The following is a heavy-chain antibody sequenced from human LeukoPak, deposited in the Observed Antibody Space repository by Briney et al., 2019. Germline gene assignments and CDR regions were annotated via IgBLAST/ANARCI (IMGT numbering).Heavy chain of an antibody. Sequence: GASVKVSCKASGGTFSSYAISWVRQAPGQGLEWLGGIIPIFGTANYAQKFQGRVTITADESTSTAYMELSSLRSEDTAVYYCARDGPVGATSYWGQGTLVTVSS. CDR3: ARDGPVGATSY. D-gene: IGHD1-26*01. J-gene: IGHJ4*02. CDR1: GGTFSSYA. V-gene: IGHV1-69*13. CDR2: IIPIFGTA.